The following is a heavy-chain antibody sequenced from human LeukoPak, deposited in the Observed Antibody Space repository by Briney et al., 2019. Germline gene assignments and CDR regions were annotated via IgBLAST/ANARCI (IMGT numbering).Heavy chain of an antibody. V-gene: IGHV4-59*01. CDR1: GGSXXGXX. Sequence: PSETLSLTCXXSGGSXXGXXXXXXRXXXXXXXXXVGYIXYSGSTDYNXXXKXXXTIXXXXSKNXSSLKLTSVTAADAAFYYCARNFERTRGWFDPWGQGTLVTVSS. CDR2: IXYSGST. CDR3: ARNFERTRGWFDP. J-gene: IGHJ5*02. D-gene: IGHD2-2*01.